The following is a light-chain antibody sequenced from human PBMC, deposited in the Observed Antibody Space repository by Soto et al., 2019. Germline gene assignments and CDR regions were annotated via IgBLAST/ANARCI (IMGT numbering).Light chain of an antibody. J-gene: IGLJ2*01. CDR2: DNH. CDR1: SSTIGANY. Sequence: QSVLTQPPSVFAAPGQRVTIFCSGSSSTIGANYVSWYQQLPGTAPILLIYDNHHRPSGIPDRFSGSKSGTSATLVITGLQTGDEADYYCGTWDSNLNNGVVFGGGTKLTVL. CDR3: GTWDSNLNNGVV. V-gene: IGLV1-51*01.